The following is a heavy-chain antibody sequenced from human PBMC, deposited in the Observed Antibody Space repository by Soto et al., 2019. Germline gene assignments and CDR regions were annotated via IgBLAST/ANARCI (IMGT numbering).Heavy chain of an antibody. J-gene: IGHJ4*02. CDR3: ARGPTDYYDNSANYFLDY. Sequence: QVQLVQSGAEVKKPGASVKVSCKASGYTFITYGVIWVRQAPGQGLVCLEWLSTYNGNTRYAERLQGRVTMPTDTTTNTAYMELRNLRSDDTAVYYCARGPTDYYDNSANYFLDYWGQGTLVTVSS. CDR1: GYTFITYG. V-gene: IGHV1-18*01. D-gene: IGHD3-22*01. CDR2: LSTYNGNT.